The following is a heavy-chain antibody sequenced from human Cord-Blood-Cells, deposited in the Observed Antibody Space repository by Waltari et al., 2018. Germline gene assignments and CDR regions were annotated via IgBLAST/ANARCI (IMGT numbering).Heavy chain of an antibody. D-gene: IGHD5-12*01. V-gene: IGHV3-15*01. Sequence: EVQLVESGGGLVKPGGSLRLSCAASGFTFSNAWMSWVHQAPGKGLEWVGRIKSKNDGGTTDYAAPVKGRFTISRDDSKNTLYLQMNSLKTEDTAVYYCTTDVATRSSYDYWGQGTLVTVSS. CDR2: IKSKNDGGTT. J-gene: IGHJ4*02. CDR3: TTDVATRSSYDY. CDR1: GFTFSNAW.